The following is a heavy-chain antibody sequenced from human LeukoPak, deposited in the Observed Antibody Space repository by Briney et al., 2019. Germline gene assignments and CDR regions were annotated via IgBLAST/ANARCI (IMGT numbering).Heavy chain of an antibody. Sequence: VASVKVSCKASGYTFTSYDINWVRQATGQGLEWMGWMNPNSGNTGYAQKFQGRVTITRNTSISTAYMELSSLRSEDTAVYYCARGGYYDFWSGYERHWFDPWGQGTLVTVSS. CDR3: ARGGYYDFWSGYERHWFDP. V-gene: IGHV1-8*03. J-gene: IGHJ5*02. D-gene: IGHD3-3*01. CDR1: GYTFTSYD. CDR2: MNPNSGNT.